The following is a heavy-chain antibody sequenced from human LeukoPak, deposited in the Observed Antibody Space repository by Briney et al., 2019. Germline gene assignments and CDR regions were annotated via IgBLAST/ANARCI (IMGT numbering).Heavy chain of an antibody. CDR3: TRGSIAYYYMDV. Sequence: SETLSLTCTVSGGSINSGSYYWSWIRQPAGKGLEWIGRIYTSGSTNYNPSLKSRATILVDTPKNQFSLKLSSVTAADTAVYYCTRGSIAYYYMDVWGKGTTVTISS. CDR2: IYTSGST. CDR1: GGSINSGSYY. D-gene: IGHD3-22*01. V-gene: IGHV4-61*02. J-gene: IGHJ6*03.